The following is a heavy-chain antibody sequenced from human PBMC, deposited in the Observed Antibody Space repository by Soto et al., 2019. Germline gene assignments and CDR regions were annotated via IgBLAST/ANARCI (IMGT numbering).Heavy chain of an antibody. Sequence: GGSLRLSCAASGFTFSSYAMHWVRQAPGKGLEWVAVISYDGSNKYYADSVKGRFTISRDNSKNTLYLQMNSLRAEDTAVYYCARGEAVAGYYYYGMDVWGQGTTVTVSS. CDR3: ARGEAVAGYYYYGMDV. CDR1: GFTFSSYA. D-gene: IGHD6-19*01. J-gene: IGHJ6*02. CDR2: ISYDGSNK. V-gene: IGHV3-30*04.